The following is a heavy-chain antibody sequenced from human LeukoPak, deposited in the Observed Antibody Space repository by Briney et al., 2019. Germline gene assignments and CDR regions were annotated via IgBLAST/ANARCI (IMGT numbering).Heavy chain of an antibody. CDR3: ARRILWPRDSLWFDP. J-gene: IGHJ5*02. CDR2: FDPEDGET. CDR1: GYTLTELS. V-gene: IGHV1-24*01. Sequence: ASVKVSCKVSGYTLTELSMHWVRQAPGKGLEWMGGFDPEDGETIYAQKFQGRVTMTEDTSTDTAYMELSSLRSEDTAVYYCARRILWPRDSLWFDPWGQGTLVTVSS. D-gene: IGHD2/OR15-2a*01.